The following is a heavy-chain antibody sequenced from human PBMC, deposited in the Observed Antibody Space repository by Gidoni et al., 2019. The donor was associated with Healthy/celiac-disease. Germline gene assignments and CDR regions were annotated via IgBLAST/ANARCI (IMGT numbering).Heavy chain of an antibody. CDR1: EFPFGDYA. V-gene: IGHV3-49*03. CDR2: IRSKAYGGTT. CDR3: TSFSEGGGPGGPDY. D-gene: IGHD2-15*01. Sequence: EVQLVESGGGLVQPGRSLSLSCTASEFPFGDYAMSWFRQAPGKGLEWVGFIRSKAYGGTTEYAASVKGRFTISRDDSKSIAYLQMNSLKTEDTAVYYCTSFSEGGGPGGPDYWGQGTLVTVSS. J-gene: IGHJ4*02.